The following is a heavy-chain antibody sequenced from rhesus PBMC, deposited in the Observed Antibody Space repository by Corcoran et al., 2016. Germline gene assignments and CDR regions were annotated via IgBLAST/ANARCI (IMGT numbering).Heavy chain of an antibody. CDR3: ARDQYSSGWYYYFDY. CDR1: GGSISGYY. CDR2: IDGNRART. Sequence: QVKLQQWGEGLVKPSETLSLTCAVYGGSISGYYWSWIRQPPGKGLEWIGNIDGNRARTNYNPSLKNRVTISKDTSKNQFSLKLSSGTAADTAVYYCARDQYSSGWYYYFDYWGQGVLVTVSS. V-gene: IGHV4-73*01. D-gene: IGHD6-31*01. J-gene: IGHJ4*01.